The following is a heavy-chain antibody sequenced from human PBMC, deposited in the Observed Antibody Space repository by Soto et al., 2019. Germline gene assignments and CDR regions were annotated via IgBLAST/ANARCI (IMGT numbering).Heavy chain of an antibody. CDR2: LYGGGTT. J-gene: IGHJ4*02. V-gene: IGHV3-53*01. CDR3: VRTSSY. D-gene: IGHD2-2*01. CDR1: GFAVNSDY. Sequence: EVQLVASGGGLIQPGGSLRLSCAASGFAVNSDYMSWVRPAPGKGLEWVSVLYGGGTTHYSDSVKGRFTISRDNYKNTVCMQSNSLRGEDTAVYYCVRTSSYWGQGTRVIVSS.